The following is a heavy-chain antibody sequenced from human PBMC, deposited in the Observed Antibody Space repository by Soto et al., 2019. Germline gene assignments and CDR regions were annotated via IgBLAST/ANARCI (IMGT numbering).Heavy chain of an antibody. CDR3: ARDHSSGWYWGYYMDV. Sequence: ASVKVSCKASGYTFTSYGISWVRQAPGQGPEWMGWISAYNGNTNYAQKLQGRVTMTTDTSTSTAYMELRSLRSDDTAVYYCARDHSSGWYWGYYMDVWGKGTTVTVSS. J-gene: IGHJ6*03. CDR1: GYTFTSYG. CDR2: ISAYNGNT. V-gene: IGHV1-18*01. D-gene: IGHD6-19*01.